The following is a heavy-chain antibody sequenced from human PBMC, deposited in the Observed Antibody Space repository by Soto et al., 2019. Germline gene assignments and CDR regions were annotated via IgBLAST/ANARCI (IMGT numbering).Heavy chain of an antibody. D-gene: IGHD3-22*01. V-gene: IGHV1-18*04. J-gene: IGHJ1*01. CDR1: GSTFFSYG. Sequence: ASVKVSCKASGSTFFSYGISWVRQAPGQGLEWVGWMSAFTGKADYAQIFQDRVTMTTDTSTSTAYMELRSLRSDDTAVYYCARDQRCYGSGYYYSESWGQGTLVTVSS. CDR2: MSAFTGKA. CDR3: ARDQRCYGSGYYYSES.